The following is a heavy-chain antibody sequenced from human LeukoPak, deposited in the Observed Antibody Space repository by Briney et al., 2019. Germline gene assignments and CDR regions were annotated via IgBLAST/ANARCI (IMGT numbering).Heavy chain of an antibody. Sequence: GESLKISCKGSGYRFTTYWIGWVRQMPGKGLEWMGIIYPGDSDTGYSPSFQGQVTISADRSISTAYLQWTSLKASDTAVYYCARLYDTSFYDYWGQGALVTVSS. CDR1: GYRFTTYW. D-gene: IGHD3-22*01. CDR2: IYPGDSDT. CDR3: ARLYDTSFYDY. V-gene: IGHV5-51*01. J-gene: IGHJ4*02.